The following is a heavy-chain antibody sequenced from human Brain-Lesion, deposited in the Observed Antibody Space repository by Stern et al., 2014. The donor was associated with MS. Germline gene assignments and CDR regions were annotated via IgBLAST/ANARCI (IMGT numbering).Heavy chain of an antibody. CDR2: IKPNTGGT. D-gene: IGHD3-3*01. CDR3: ARDQRGITIFGVVTDYYYLGMDV. Sequence: QVQLQQSGAEVKKHGASVKVSCKTSGYIFTGYYIHWVRQAPGQGLEWMAWIKPNTGGTKYAQKFQGRVTMSRDTSISTAYVELSSLTSDDTAVYYCARDQRGITIFGVVTDYYYLGMDVWGQGTTVTVSS. CDR1: GYIFTGYY. V-gene: IGHV1-2*02. J-gene: IGHJ6*02.